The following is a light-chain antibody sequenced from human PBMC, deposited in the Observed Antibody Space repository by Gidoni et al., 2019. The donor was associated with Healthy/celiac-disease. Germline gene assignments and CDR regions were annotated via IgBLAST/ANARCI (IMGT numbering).Light chain of an antibody. J-gene: IGKJ2*01. CDR1: QSISSY. Sequence: DIQMTQSPSSLSASVGDRVTIPCRASQSISSYLNWYQQKPGKAPKLRIYAASSLQSGVPSRFSGSGSGTDFTLPISSLHPEDFATYYCQQSYSTPYPFGQGTKLEIK. V-gene: IGKV1-39*01. CDR2: AAS. CDR3: QQSYSTPYP.